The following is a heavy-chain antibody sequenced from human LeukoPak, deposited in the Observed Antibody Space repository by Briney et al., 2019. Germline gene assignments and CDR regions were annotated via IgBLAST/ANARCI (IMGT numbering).Heavy chain of an antibody. Sequence: GESLRLSCVASGFTFSNYYMNWVRQAPGKGLEWLSYISDSSSTMYYADSVRGRFTISRDNARNSLYLQMNSLRGEDTALYYCARGWFGDPDDAFDIWGQGTMVTVFS. V-gene: IGHV3-48*01. D-gene: IGHD3-10*01. CDR3: ARGWFGDPDDAFDI. J-gene: IGHJ3*02. CDR1: GFTFSNYY. CDR2: ISDSSSTM.